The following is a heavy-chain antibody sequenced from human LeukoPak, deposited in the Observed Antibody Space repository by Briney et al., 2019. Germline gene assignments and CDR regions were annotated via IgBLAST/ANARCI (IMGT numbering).Heavy chain of an antibody. CDR2: ISSEGSKK. CDR3: ARGAHKRDDYGGFFDY. CDR1: GFIFSNYA. D-gene: IGHD4-23*01. Sequence: GRSLRLSCAASGFIFSNYAIHWVRQAPGEGLEWVAVISSEGSKKSYADSVKGRFTISRDNSKNTLYLEMNSVRPQDTAVYYCARGAHKRDDYGGFFDYWGQGTLVTVSS. J-gene: IGHJ4*02. V-gene: IGHV3-30*04.